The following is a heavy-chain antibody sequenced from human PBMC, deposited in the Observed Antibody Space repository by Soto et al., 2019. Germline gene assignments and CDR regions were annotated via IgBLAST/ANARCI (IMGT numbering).Heavy chain of an antibody. CDR2: INHSGST. CDR3: ARGELLRYFDWLENWFDP. J-gene: IGHJ5*02. CDR1: GGSFSGYY. V-gene: IGHV4-34*01. Sequence: SETLSLTCAVYGGSFSGYYWSWIRQPPGKGLEWIGEINHSGSTNYNPSLKSRVTISVDTSKNQFSLKLSSVTAADTAVYYCARGELLRYFDWLENWFDPWGQGTLVTVSS. D-gene: IGHD3-9*01.